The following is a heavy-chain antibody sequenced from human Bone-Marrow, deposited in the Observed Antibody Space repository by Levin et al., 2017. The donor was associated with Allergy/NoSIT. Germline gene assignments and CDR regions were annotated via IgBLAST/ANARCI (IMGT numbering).Heavy chain of an antibody. CDR2: IYPGDSDV. D-gene: IGHD5-12*01. J-gene: IGHJ3*01. CDR1: GFDFATTW. CDR3: ARLCNSFTSITRSFDV. Sequence: GESLKISCEGLGFDFATTWIAWVRQMPGKGLEWMGIIYPGDSDVSYSPSFQGQVTISVDKSVNTAFLHWRSLKASDNGIFYCARLCNSFTSITRSFDVWGQGTKVTVSP. V-gene: IGHV5-51*01.